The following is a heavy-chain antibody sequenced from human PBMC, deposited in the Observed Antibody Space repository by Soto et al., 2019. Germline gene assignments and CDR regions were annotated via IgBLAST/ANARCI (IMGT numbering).Heavy chain of an antibody. J-gene: IGHJ4*02. CDR3: ARRLTTTVTAMGY. V-gene: IGHV3-30*04. Sequence: GGSLRLSCKGSGFTFSSFAIQWVRQAPGKGREWVAAISDDGTNKYTADSVKGRFTISRDNSRNTVYLQVNSLRIEDTAVYYCARRLTTTVTAMGYWGQGTPVTVSS. D-gene: IGHD2-21*02. CDR2: ISDDGTNK. CDR1: GFTFSSFA.